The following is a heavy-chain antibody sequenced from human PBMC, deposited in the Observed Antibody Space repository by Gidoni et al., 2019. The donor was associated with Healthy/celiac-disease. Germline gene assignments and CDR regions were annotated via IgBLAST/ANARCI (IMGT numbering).Heavy chain of an antibody. CDR2: ISAYNGNT. V-gene: IGHV1-18*01. CDR1: GYTFTSYG. D-gene: IGHD3-22*01. CDR3: ARDTVTYYYDSSGYYIDY. J-gene: IGHJ4*02. Sequence: QVQLVQSGAEVKKPGASVKVSCKASGYTFTSYGISWVRQAPGQGLEWMGWISAYNGNTNYAQKLKGRVTMTTDTSTSTAYMELRSLRSADTAVYYCARDTVTYYYDSSGYYIDYWGQGTLVTVSS.